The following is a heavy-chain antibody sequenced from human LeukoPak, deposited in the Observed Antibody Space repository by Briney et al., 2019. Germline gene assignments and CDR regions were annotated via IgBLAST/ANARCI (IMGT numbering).Heavy chain of an antibody. CDR2: IYPGDSDT. CDR1: GYSFTSYW. V-gene: IGHV5-51*01. CDR3: ASRSSSSWYY. J-gene: IGHJ4*02. Sequence: GDSLQISCKGSGYSFTSYWIGWVRQMPGKGLEWMGIIYPGDSDTRYSPSFQGQVTISTDKSISTAYLQWSSLKASDTAMYYCASRSSSSWYYWGQGTLVTVSS. D-gene: IGHD6-13*01.